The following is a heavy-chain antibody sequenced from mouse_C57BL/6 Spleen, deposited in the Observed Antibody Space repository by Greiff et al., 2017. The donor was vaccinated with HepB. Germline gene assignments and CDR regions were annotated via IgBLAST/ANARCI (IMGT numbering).Heavy chain of an antibody. CDR3: ARNLYDYPCFAY. Sequence: EVHLVESGGGLVKPGGSLKLSCAASGFTFSDYGMHWVRQAPEKGLEWVAYISSGSSTIYYADTVKGRFTISRDNAKNTLFLQMTSLRSEDTAMYYCARNLYDYPCFAYWGQGTLVTVSA. CDR2: ISSGSSTI. CDR1: GFTFSDYG. J-gene: IGHJ3*01. D-gene: IGHD2-4*01. V-gene: IGHV5-17*01.